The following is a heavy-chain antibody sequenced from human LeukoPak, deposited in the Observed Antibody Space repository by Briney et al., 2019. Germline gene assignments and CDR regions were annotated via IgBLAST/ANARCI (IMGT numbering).Heavy chain of an antibody. V-gene: IGHV3-21*01. D-gene: IGHD3-10*02. J-gene: IGHJ6*04. CDR2: ISSSRSYI. CDR1: GFTFSSYN. Sequence: PGGSLRLSCAASGFTFSSYNMNWVRQAPGKGLEWVSSISSSRSYIYYADSVKGRFTISRDNAKNSLYLQMNSLRAEDTAVYYCAELGITMIGGVWGKGTTVTISS. CDR3: AELGITMIGGV.